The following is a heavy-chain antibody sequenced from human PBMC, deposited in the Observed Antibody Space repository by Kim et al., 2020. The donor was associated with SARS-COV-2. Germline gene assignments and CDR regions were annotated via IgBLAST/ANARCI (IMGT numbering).Heavy chain of an antibody. CDR3: TTAGGSYRYSSSWRRDY. CDR1: GFTFSNAW. Sequence: GGSLRLSCAASGFTFSNAWMSWVRQAPGKGLEWVGRIKSKTDGGTTDYAAPVKGRFTISRDDSKNTLYLQMNSLKTEDTAVYYCTTAGGSYRYSSSWRRDYWGQGTLVTVSS. V-gene: IGHV3-15*01. J-gene: IGHJ4*02. D-gene: IGHD6-13*01. CDR2: IKSKTDGGTT.